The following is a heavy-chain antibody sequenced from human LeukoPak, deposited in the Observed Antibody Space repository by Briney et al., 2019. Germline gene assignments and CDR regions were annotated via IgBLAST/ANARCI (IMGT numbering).Heavy chain of an antibody. Sequence: GGSLRLSCVASGFTFSSYAMHWVRQAPGKGLEWVAVRSYDESNKYYADSVKGRFTISRANSKNTLYLQMSSLRAEDTAVYYCARDRSQTVIFDYWGQGTLVTVSS. V-gene: IGHV3-30-3*01. D-gene: IGHD4-11*01. CDR3: ARDRSQTVIFDY. CDR2: RSYDESNK. CDR1: GFTFSSYA. J-gene: IGHJ4*02.